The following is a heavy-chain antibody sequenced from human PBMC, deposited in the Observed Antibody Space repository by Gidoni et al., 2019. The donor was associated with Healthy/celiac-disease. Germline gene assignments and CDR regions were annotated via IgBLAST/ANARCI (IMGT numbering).Heavy chain of an antibody. D-gene: IGHD6-19*01. Sequence: QVQLQESGPGLVKPSETLSLTCTVSGGPISSYYWSWIRQPPGKGLEWIGYIYYSGSTNYNPSLKSRVTISVDTSKNQFSLKLSSVTAADTAVYYCARHKGIAVAGYFDYWGQGTLVTVSS. V-gene: IGHV4-59*08. CDR2: IYYSGST. CDR3: ARHKGIAVAGYFDY. CDR1: GGPISSYY. J-gene: IGHJ4*02.